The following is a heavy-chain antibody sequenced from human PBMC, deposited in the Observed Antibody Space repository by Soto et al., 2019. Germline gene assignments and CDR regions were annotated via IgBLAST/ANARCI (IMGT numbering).Heavy chain of an antibody. CDR2: IGYDGSKR. J-gene: IGHJ4*02. D-gene: IGHD4-17*01. CDR3: ARDPATVTTYFDY. CDR1: GVTFSSYG. V-gene: IGHV3-33*01. Sequence: GGSLRLSCAASGVTFSSYGMHWVRQAPGKGLEWVALIGYDGSKRDYADSVKGRFTISRDDSENTLYLQMNSLRAEDTAVYHCARDPATVTTYFDYWGQGTLVTVSS.